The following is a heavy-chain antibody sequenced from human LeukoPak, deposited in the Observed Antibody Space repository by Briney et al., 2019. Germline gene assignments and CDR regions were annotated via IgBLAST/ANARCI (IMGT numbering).Heavy chain of an antibody. CDR1: GLTFSGQW. J-gene: IGHJ4*02. CDR3: AKDNRRHYTSGPNPDSLH. Sequence: GGSLRLSCMISGLTFSGQWLAWVRQPPGKGLEWVADIKQDGSAKFHVASVKGRFTISRDNAKNSLYLQMDSLRVEDTAFYYCAKDNRRHYTSGPNPDSLHWGQGALVTVSS. V-gene: IGHV3-7*03. CDR2: IKQDGSAK. D-gene: IGHD6-19*01.